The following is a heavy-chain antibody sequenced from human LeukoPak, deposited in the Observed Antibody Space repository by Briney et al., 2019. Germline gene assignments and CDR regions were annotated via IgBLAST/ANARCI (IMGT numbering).Heavy chain of an antibody. CDR3: AKGRGVATI. Sequence: PGGSLRLSCAPSGFTFTSYGMHWVRQAPGNGLEWVAVISYDGSNKYYADSVKGRFTISRDNSKNTLYLQMNSLRAEDTAVYYCAKGRGVATIWGQGTLVTVSS. D-gene: IGHD5-12*01. J-gene: IGHJ4*02. CDR1: GFTFTSYG. V-gene: IGHV3-30*18. CDR2: ISYDGSNK.